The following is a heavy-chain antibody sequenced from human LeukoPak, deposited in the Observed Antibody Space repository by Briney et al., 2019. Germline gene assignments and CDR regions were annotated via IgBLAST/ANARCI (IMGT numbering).Heavy chain of an antibody. CDR2: ISYDGSNK. CDR3: AKDNPAAGGKYFDY. CDR1: GFTLSSYG. V-gene: IGHV3-30*18. J-gene: IGHJ4*02. Sequence: GGSLRLSCAASGFTLSSYGMHWVRQAPGKGLEWVAVISYDGSNKYYADSVKGRFTISRDNSKNTLYLQMNSLRAEDTAVYYCAKDNPAAGGKYFDYWGQGPLVTVS. D-gene: IGHD2-2*01.